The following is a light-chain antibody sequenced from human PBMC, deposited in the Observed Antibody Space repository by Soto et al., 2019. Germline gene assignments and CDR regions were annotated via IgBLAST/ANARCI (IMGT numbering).Light chain of an antibody. J-gene: IGLJ3*02. CDR3: AAWDDSLNAWV. V-gene: IGLV1-44*01. CDR2: SHD. CDR1: RSNVGRNS. Sequence: QAVVTQPPSASQTPGQSVTISCSGGRSNVGRNSVSWYQHVPGTAPKLLIYSHDQRPSGVPDRISASRSGTAASLAISGLRSEDEAFYYCAAWDDSLNAWVFGGRTKLTVL.